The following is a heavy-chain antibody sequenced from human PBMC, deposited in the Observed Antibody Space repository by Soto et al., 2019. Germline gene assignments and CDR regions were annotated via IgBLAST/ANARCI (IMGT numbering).Heavy chain of an antibody. J-gene: IGHJ4*02. Sequence: SETLSLTCAVSSGSISSSNWWSWVRQPPGKRLEWIGEIYHSGSTNYNPSLKSRVTISLDKSKNQFSLKLSSVTAADTAVYYCARLAFLSPYCSSTSCYGFDYWGQGTLVTVSS. CDR1: SGSISSSNW. V-gene: IGHV4-4*02. CDR2: IYHSGST. D-gene: IGHD2-2*01. CDR3: ARLAFLSPYCSSTSCYGFDY.